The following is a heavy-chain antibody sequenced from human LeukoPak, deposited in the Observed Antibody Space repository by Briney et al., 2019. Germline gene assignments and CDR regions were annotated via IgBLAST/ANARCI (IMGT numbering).Heavy chain of an antibody. CDR2: IYPRDSDT. V-gene: IGHV5-51*01. D-gene: IGHD2-8*02. Sequence: GESLKISCNGSGYSFATYWIAWVRQMPGKGLEWMGDIYPRDSDTKYSLSFQGQVTILADTSLSTAYLQWSSLQSSDSAIYFCARRHSYCTASSCYLYLDTWGQGTLVTVSS. CDR1: GYSFATYW. J-gene: IGHJ4*02. CDR3: ARRHSYCTASSCYLYLDT.